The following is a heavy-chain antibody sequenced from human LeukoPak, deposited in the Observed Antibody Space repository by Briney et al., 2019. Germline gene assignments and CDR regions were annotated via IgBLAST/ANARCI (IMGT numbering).Heavy chain of an antibody. V-gene: IGHV3-49*04. D-gene: IGHD1-1*01. CDR2: IRSKAYGGTT. CDR1: GLTFGDYA. Sequence: GGSLRLSCTASGLTFGDYAMSWVRQAPGKGLEWVGFIRSKAYGGTTEYAASVKGRFTISRDDSKSIAYLQMNSLKTEDTAVYYCTRTGTPYYYYGMDVWGQRTTVTVSS. J-gene: IGHJ6*02. CDR3: TRTGTPYYYYGMDV.